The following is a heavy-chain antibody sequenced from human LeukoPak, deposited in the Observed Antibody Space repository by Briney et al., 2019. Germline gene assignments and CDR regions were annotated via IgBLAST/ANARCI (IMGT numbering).Heavy chain of an antibody. D-gene: IGHD6-13*01. CDR3: ARRRIAAAGTLMDP. CDR1: GFTFSSYS. Sequence: GGSLRLSCAASGFTFSSYSMNWVRQAPGKGLEWVSSISSSSSYIYYADSVKGRFTISRDNAKNSLYLQMNSLRAEDTAVYYCARRRIAAAGTLMDPWGQGTLVTVSS. J-gene: IGHJ5*02. CDR2: ISSSSSYI. V-gene: IGHV3-21*01.